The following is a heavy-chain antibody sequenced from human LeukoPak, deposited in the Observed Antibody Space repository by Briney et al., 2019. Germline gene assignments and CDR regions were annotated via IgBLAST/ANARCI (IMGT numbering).Heavy chain of an antibody. J-gene: IGHJ4*02. CDR3: ARTYYYGSGSYYSSKSYYFDY. V-gene: IGHV1-69*05. Sequence: GSSVKVSCKASGGTFISYAISWVRQAPGQGREWMGGIIPIFGTANYAQKFQGRVTITTDESTSTAYMELSSLRSEDTAVYYCARTYYYGSGSYYSSKSYYFDYWGQGTLVTVSS. CDR2: IIPIFGTA. D-gene: IGHD3-10*01. CDR1: GGTFISYA.